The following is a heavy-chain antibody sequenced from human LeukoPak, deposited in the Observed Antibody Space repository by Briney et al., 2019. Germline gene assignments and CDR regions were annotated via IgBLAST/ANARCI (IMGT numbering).Heavy chain of an antibody. CDR2: ISWNSGSI. CDR3: AKDKNYDSSGPIDY. D-gene: IGHD3-22*01. Sequence: GGSLRLSCAASGLTFDDYAMHWVRQAPGKGLEWVSGISWNSGSIGYADSVKGRFTISRDNAKNSLYLQMNSLRAEDTALYYCAKDKNYDSSGPIDYWGQGTLVTVSS. V-gene: IGHV3-9*01. CDR1: GLTFDDYA. J-gene: IGHJ4*02.